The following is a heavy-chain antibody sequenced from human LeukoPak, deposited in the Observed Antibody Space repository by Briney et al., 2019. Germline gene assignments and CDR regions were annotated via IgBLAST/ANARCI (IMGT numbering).Heavy chain of an antibody. Sequence: SETLSLTCAVYGGSFRGYYWSWIRQPPGKGLEWIGEINHSGSTNYNPSLKSRVTISVDTSKNQFSLKLSSVTAADTAVYYCARGNTFYGDYAPFDYWGQGTLVTVSS. CDR2: INHSGST. D-gene: IGHD4-17*01. J-gene: IGHJ4*02. V-gene: IGHV4-34*01. CDR3: ARGNTFYGDYAPFDY. CDR1: GGSFRGYY.